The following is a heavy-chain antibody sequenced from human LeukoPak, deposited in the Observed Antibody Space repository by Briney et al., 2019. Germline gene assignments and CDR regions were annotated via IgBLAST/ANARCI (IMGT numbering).Heavy chain of an antibody. CDR1: GFTFSSYS. D-gene: IGHD3-3*01. J-gene: IGHJ4*02. CDR3: ATFGVIVRNNYLDY. CDR2: MSGSSSYI. Sequence: GGSLRLSCAASGFTFSSYSMNWVRQAPGKGLEWVSSMSGSSSYIYYADSVKGRFTISRDNSKNTLYLQMSSLRAEDTAVYYCATFGVIVRNNYLDYWGQGALVAVSS. V-gene: IGHV3-21*03.